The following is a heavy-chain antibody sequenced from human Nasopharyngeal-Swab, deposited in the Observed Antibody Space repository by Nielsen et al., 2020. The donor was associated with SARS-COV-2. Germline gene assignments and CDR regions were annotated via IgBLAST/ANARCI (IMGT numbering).Heavy chain of an antibody. D-gene: IGHD6-6*01. CDR3: ARRAHSSSSGVGNWFDP. CDR2: INHSGST. Sequence: WIRQPPGKGLEWIGEINHSGSTNYNPSLKSRVTISVDTSKNQFSLKLSSVTAADTAVYFCARRAHSSSSGVGNWFDPWGQGTLVTVSS. V-gene: IGHV4-34*01. J-gene: IGHJ5*02.